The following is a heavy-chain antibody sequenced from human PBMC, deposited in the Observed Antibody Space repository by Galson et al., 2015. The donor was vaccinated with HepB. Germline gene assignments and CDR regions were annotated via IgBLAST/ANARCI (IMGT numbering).Heavy chain of an antibody. J-gene: IGHJ3*02. CDR2: INHSGST. CDR1: GGSFSGYY. V-gene: IGHV4-34*01. Sequence: ETLSLTCAVYGGSFSGYYWSWIRQPPGKGLEWIGEINHSGSTNYNPSLKSRVTISVDTSKNQFSLKLSSVTAADTAVYYCARDVRYAFEMWGQGTMVTVSS. CDR3: ARDVRYAFEM. D-gene: IGHD3-10*02.